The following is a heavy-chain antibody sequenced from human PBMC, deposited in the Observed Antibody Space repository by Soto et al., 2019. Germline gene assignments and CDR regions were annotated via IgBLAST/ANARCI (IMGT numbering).Heavy chain of an antibody. CDR1: GYTFTSYH. CDR2: MNPNSGNT. CDR3: ARVGGRTHSYYYYYMDV. V-gene: IGHV1-8*01. D-gene: IGHD6-25*01. J-gene: IGHJ6*03. Sequence: RASVKVSCKASGYTFTSYHINWVRQATGQGLEWMGWMNPNSGNTGYAQKFQGRVTMTRNTSISTAYMELSSLRSEDTAVYYCARVGGRTHSYYYYYMDVWGKGTTVTVSS.